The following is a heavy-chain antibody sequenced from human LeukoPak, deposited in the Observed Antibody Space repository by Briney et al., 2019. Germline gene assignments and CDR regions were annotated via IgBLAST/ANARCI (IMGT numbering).Heavy chain of an antibody. CDR3: ARDQQYCSSTSCYDWFDP. CDR1: GGSVSSGSYY. Sequence: SETLSLTCTVSGGSVSSGSYYWSWIRQPPGKGLEWIGYIYYSGSTNYDPSLKSRVTISVDTSKNQFSLKLSSVTAADTAVYYCARDQQYCSSTSCYDWFDPWGQGTLVTVSS. CDR2: IYYSGST. D-gene: IGHD2-2*01. J-gene: IGHJ5*02. V-gene: IGHV4-61*01.